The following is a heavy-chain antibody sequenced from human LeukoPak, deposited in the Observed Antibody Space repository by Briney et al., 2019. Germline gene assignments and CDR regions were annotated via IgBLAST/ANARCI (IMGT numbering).Heavy chain of an antibody. Sequence: GGSLRLSCAASGFTFSSCWMHWVRQAPGKGLVWVSRINSDGSSTSYADSVKGRFTISRDNAKNTLYLQMNSLRAEDTAVYYCARGKSLVPAAILLPYFDLWGRGTLVTVSS. J-gene: IGHJ2*01. CDR1: GFTFSSCW. CDR3: ARGKSLVPAAILLPYFDL. D-gene: IGHD2-2*01. CDR2: INSDGSST. V-gene: IGHV3-74*01.